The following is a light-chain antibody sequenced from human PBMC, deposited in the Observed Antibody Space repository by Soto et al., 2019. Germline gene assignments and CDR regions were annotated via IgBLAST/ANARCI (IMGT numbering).Light chain of an antibody. CDR3: SSYAGSNPSGYV. J-gene: IGLJ1*01. Sequence: QSVLTQPASVSGSPGQSITISCTGTSSDVGGYNYVSWYQQHPGKAPKLMIYEVSKRPSGVPDRFSGSKSGNTASLTVSGLQAEDEADYYCSSYAGSNPSGYVFGTGTKVTVL. CDR2: EVS. V-gene: IGLV2-8*01. CDR1: SSDVGGYNY.